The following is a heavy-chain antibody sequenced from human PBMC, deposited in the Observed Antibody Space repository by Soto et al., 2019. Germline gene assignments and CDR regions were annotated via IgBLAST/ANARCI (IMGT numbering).Heavy chain of an antibody. J-gene: IGHJ6*02. CDR2: IIPIFGTA. D-gene: IGHD3-3*01. Sequence: SVKVSCKASGGTFSSYAISWVRQAPGQGLEWMGGIIPIFGTANYAQKFQGRVTITADKSTSTAYMELSSLRSEDTAVCYCAREDRGYDFWSGYFGSRYYYGMDVWGQGTTVTVSS. CDR1: GGTFSSYA. V-gene: IGHV1-69*06. CDR3: AREDRGYDFWSGYFGSRYYYGMDV.